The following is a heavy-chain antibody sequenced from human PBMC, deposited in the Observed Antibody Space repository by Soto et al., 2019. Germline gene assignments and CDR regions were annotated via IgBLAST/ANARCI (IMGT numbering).Heavy chain of an antibody. CDR3: ARLGFGFGELYSSY. V-gene: IGHV4-39*01. Sequence: QLQLQESGPGLVKPSETLSHTCTVSGGSISSSSYYWGWIRQPPGKGLEWIGSIYYSGSTYYNPSLKSRVTISVDTSKNQFSLKLSSVTAADTAVYYCARLGFGFGELYSSYWGQGTLVTVSS. D-gene: IGHD3-10*01. CDR1: GGSISSSSYY. CDR2: IYYSGST. J-gene: IGHJ4*02.